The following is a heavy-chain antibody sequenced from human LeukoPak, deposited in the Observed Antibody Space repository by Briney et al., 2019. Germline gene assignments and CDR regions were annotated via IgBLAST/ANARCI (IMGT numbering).Heavy chain of an antibody. CDR3: ARGPGTWYYY. V-gene: IGHV4-34*01. CDR2: INDSGST. CDR1: GGSFSGYY. Sequence: SETLSLTCAVYGGSFSGYYWSWIRQPPGKGLEWIGEINDSGSTKYNPSLKSRVTISVDTSKNQFSLKLSSVTAADTAVYYCARGPGTWYYYWGQGTLVTVSS. D-gene: IGHD6-13*01. J-gene: IGHJ4*02.